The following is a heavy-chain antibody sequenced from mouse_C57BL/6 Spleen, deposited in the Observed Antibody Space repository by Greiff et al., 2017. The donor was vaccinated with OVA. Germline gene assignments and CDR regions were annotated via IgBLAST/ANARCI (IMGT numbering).Heavy chain of an antibody. J-gene: IGHJ4*01. V-gene: IGHV14-3*01. Sequence: EVQLQQSVAELVRPGASVTLSCTASGFNFTNTYMHWVKQRPDQGLEWIGMIDPANGNPKYAPKFQGNATITADTSSNTAYLQLSSLTSEDTAIYYCASRDGYSLAMDYWGQGTSVTVSS. CDR3: ASRDGYSLAMDY. CDR1: GFNFTNTY. D-gene: IGHD2-3*01. CDR2: IDPANGNP.